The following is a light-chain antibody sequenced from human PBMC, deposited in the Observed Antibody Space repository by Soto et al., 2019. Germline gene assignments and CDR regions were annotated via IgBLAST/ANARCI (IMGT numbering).Light chain of an antibody. CDR1: SPNIGAGYD. V-gene: IGLV1-40*01. J-gene: IGLJ2*01. CDR2: GNS. Sequence: QSVLTQPPSVSGAPGQRVTISCTGSSPNIGAGYDVHWYQQLPGTAPKLLIYGNSNRPSGVPDRFSGSKSGTSASLAITGLQAEDEADYYCQSYDSSHVVFGGGTQLTVL. CDR3: QSYDSSHVV.